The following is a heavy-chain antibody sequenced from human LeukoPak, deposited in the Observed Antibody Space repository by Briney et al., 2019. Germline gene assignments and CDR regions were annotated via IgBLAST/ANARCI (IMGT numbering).Heavy chain of an antibody. D-gene: IGHD6-19*01. Sequence: GGSLRLSCAASGFTFSNYWMSWVRQAPGKGLEWVANIKEDGSRNHYVDSVKGRFTISRDNAKGSLYLQMNSLRAEDTAVYYCARQLSGWYDADPYWGQGTLVAVSS. J-gene: IGHJ4*02. CDR3: ARQLSGWYDADPY. CDR1: GFTFSNYW. V-gene: IGHV3-7*05. CDR2: IKEDGSRN.